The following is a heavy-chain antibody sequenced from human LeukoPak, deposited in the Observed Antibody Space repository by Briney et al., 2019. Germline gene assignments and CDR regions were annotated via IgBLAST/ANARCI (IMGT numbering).Heavy chain of an antibody. CDR1: GVTFSTFE. J-gene: IGHJ4*02. V-gene: IGHV3-48*03. CDR2: ISSSGSTI. CDR3: ARGPVEYFDY. Sequence: GGSLRLSCAASGVTFSTFEVNWVRQAPGKGLEWVSFISSSGSTIFYADSVKGRFTISRDNARNSLYLQMNSLRAEDTAVYYCARGPVEYFDYWGQGTLVTVSS.